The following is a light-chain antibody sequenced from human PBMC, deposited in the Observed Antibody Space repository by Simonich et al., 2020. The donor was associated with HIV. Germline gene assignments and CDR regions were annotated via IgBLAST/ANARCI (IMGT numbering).Light chain of an antibody. CDR1: QGISNS. CDR3: QQANSFPPLFT. CDR2: AAS. Sequence: DIQMTQSPSSLSASVGDRVTITCRASQGISNSLAWYQQKPGKAPKLLLYAASRLATGVPSMFSGSGSGTEFTLTISSLQPEDFATYYCQQANSFPPLFTFGPGTKVDIK. V-gene: IGKV1-9*01. J-gene: IGKJ3*01.